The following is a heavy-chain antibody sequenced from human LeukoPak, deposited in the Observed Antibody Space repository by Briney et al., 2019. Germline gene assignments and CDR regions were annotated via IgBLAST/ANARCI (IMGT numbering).Heavy chain of an antibody. Sequence: GGSLRLSCAASGFTFSSYAMSWVRQAPGKGLECVSSISGGGDSTYYADSVKGRFTISRDNSRNTLYLQMNSLRVEDTAFYYCAKGGVSPTYTHIFDIWGQGTIVTVSS. J-gene: IGHJ3*02. CDR1: GFTFSSYA. CDR2: ISGGGDST. V-gene: IGHV3-23*01. D-gene: IGHD3-10*01. CDR3: AKGGVSPTYTHIFDI.